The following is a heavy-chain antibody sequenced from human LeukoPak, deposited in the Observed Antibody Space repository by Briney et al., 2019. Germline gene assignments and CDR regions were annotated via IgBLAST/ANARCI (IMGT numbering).Heavy chain of an antibody. CDR1: GGTFSSYA. V-gene: IGHV1-69*05. CDR3: AAPKDIVVEPASIRADAFDI. CDR2: IIPIFGTA. J-gene: IGHJ3*02. D-gene: IGHD2-2*02. Sequence: GSSVKVSCKASGGTFSSYAISWVRQAPGQGLEWMGGIIPIFGTANYAQKFQGRVTITTDESTSTAYMELSSLRPEDTAMYYCAAPKDIVVEPASIRADAFDIWGQGTTVTVSS.